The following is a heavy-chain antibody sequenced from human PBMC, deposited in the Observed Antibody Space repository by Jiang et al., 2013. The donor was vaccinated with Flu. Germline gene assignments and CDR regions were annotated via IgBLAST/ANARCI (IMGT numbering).Heavy chain of an antibody. J-gene: IGHJ4*01. Sequence: VQLVESGGGVVRPGRSLRLSCAASGFIFDIYGMHWVRQAPGKGLEWAASISYDGNEETYADSVKGRLTISRDNSENTVSLHMNSLRPEDTAIYYCAKGQTVAGEFDSWGQGSLVTVSP. CDR2: ISYDGNEE. D-gene: IGHD6-19*01. V-gene: IGHV3-30*18. CDR3: AKGQTVAGEFDS. CDR1: GFIFDIYG.